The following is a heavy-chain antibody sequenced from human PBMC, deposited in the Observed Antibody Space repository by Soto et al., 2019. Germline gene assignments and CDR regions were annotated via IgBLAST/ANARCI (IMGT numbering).Heavy chain of an antibody. CDR3: AAGVLERRDWVFDV. D-gene: IGHD1-1*01. J-gene: IGHJ3*01. V-gene: IGHV1-58*02. CDR2: VVVGSGHA. CDR1: GFTFSSSA. Sequence: QKQLVQSGPEVKKPGTSVKVSCKASGFTFSSSAMQWVRQARGHRPEWIGWVVVGSGHANYAQKFQQRVTITRDMSTGTVYLELGSLRSEDPAVYYCAAGVLERRDWVFDVWGQGTMVSVSS.